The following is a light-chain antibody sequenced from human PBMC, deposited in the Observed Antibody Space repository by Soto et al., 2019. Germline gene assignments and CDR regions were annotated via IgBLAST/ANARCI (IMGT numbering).Light chain of an antibody. CDR1: QSVSSY. CDR2: DAS. V-gene: IGKV3-11*01. J-gene: IGKJ5*01. CDR3: QQRTTWPPIT. Sequence: EIVSTQSPATLSLSPGERATLSCRASQSVSSYLAWYQHKPGQPPRLLIYDASNRATGIPARFSGSGSGTDFTLTISSLEPEDFAVYYCQQRTTWPPITFGQGTRLEIK.